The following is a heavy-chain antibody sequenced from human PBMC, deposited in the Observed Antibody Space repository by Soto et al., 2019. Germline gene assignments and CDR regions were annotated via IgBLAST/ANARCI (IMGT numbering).Heavy chain of an antibody. V-gene: IGHV1-8*01. CDR3: ARGSKVYYDSTRYYFDY. CDR1: GYTFTSYD. Sequence: ASVKVSCKASGYTFTSYDINWVRQATGQGLEWMGWMNPNSGNTGYAQKFQGRVTMTRNTSISTAYMELSSLRFEDTAVYYCARGSKVYYDSTRYYFDYWGQGTLVTVSS. CDR2: MNPNSGNT. J-gene: IGHJ4*02. D-gene: IGHD3-22*01.